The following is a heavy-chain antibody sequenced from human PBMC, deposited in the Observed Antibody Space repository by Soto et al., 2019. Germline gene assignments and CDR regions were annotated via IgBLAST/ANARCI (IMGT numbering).Heavy chain of an antibody. CDR3: ARGTPTSRYYYDSSGYYY. CDR2: IYSGGST. J-gene: IGHJ4*02. Sequence: GGSLRLSCAASGFTVSSNYMSWVRQAPGKGLEGVSVIYSGGSTYYADSEKGSFTISRDNSKNTLYLQMNSLRAEATALYCCARGTPTSRYYYDSSGYYYWGQGTLVTVSS. D-gene: IGHD3-22*01. V-gene: IGHV3-66*01. CDR1: GFTVSSNY.